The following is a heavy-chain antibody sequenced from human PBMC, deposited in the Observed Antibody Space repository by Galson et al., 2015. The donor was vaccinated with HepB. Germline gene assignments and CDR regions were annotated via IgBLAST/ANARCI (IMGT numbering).Heavy chain of an antibody. CDR1: GFSLTTTGMC. V-gene: IGHV2-70*11. J-gene: IGHJ4*02. CDR2: IDWDDDK. CDR3: TRIPPAVAGPPFDY. D-gene: IGHD6-19*01. Sequence: PALVKPTQTLTLTYTFSGFSLTTTGMCLIWIRQPPGKALEWLARIDWDDDKYYSTSLKTRLSISKDTSKNQVALTMTNMDPADTAMYYCTRIPPAVAGPPFDYWGQGTLVTVSS.